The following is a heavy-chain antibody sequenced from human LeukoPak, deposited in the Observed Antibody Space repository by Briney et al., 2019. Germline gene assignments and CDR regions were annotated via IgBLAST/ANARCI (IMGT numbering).Heavy chain of an antibody. CDR2: INPNSGDT. CDR1: GYTFTGYY. Sequence: ASVKVSCKASGYTFTGYYMHWVRQAPGQGLEWLAWINPNSGDTHYPQTFQARVTMTRDTSISTAYMELSGLRSDDTAMYYCATKYGSGSPISYFDLWGRGTLVTVSS. V-gene: IGHV1-2*02. CDR3: ATKYGSGSPISYFDL. J-gene: IGHJ2*01. D-gene: IGHD3-10*01.